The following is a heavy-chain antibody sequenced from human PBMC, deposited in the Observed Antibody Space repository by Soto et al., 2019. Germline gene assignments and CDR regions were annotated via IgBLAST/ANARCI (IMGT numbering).Heavy chain of an antibody. J-gene: IGHJ3*02. CDR2: ISAYNGNT. Sequence: QVQLVQSGAEVKKPGASVKVSCKASGYTFTSYGISWVRQAPGQGLEWMGWISAYNGNTNYAQKLQGRVNMTTDTSTSTAYMELRSLISDDTAVYYCARDSTVVPAAIIAFDIWGQGTMVTVSS. CDR1: GYTFTSYG. D-gene: IGHD2-2*02. V-gene: IGHV1-18*04. CDR3: ARDSTVVPAAIIAFDI.